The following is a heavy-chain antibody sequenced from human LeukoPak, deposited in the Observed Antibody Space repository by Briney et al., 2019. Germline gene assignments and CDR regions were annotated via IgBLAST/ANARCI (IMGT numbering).Heavy chain of an antibody. CDR3: ARPLSGSSSWHGDAFDI. J-gene: IGHJ3*02. D-gene: IGHD6-13*01. CDR2: FYYSGST. CDR1: GGSISSSTYY. Sequence: PSETLSLTCTVSGGSISSSTYYWGWIRQPPGKGLRWIGGFYYSGSTYYNASLKSRVTISADTSKNQFSLKLSSVAAADTAVYYCARPLSGSSSWHGDAFDIWGQGTMVTVSS. V-gene: IGHV4-39*01.